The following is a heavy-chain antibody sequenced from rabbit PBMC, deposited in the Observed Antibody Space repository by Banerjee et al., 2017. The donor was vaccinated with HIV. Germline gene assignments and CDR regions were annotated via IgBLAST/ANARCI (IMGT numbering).Heavy chain of an antibody. J-gene: IGHJ4*01. D-gene: IGHD4-1*01. V-gene: IGHV1S45*01. CDR3: ARDLAGVTGWNFGL. CDR1: GIDFSGYYY. CDR2: IYTSSGST. Sequence: QEQLVESGGGLVQPEGSLTLTCKASGIDFSGYYYMCWVRQAPGKGLEFIACIYTSSGSTWYASWVNGRFTISKTSSTTVTLQMTSLTAADTATYFCARDLAGVTGWNFGLWGPGTLVTVS.